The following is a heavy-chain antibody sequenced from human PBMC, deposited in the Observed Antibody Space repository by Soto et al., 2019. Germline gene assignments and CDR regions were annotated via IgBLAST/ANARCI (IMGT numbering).Heavy chain of an antibody. Sequence: PSETLSLTCAVYGGSFSGYYWSWIRQPPGKGLEWIGEINHSGSTNYNPSLKSRVTISVDTSKNQFSLKLSSVTAADTAVYYCARATDGSGSYYKTRLYYFDYWGQGTLVTVSS. D-gene: IGHD3-10*01. CDR3: ARATDGSGSYYKTRLYYFDY. CDR1: GGSFSGYY. J-gene: IGHJ4*02. V-gene: IGHV4-34*01. CDR2: INHSGST.